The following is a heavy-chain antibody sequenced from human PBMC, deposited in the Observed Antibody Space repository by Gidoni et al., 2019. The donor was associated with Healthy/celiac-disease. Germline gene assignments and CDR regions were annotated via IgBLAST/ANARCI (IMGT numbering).Heavy chain of an antibody. CDR3: ARDAELQGARVGVFDY. J-gene: IGHJ4*02. Sequence: RFTISRDNSKNTLYLQMNSLRAEDTAVYYCARDAELQGARVGVFDYWGQGTLVTVSS. V-gene: IGHV3-30*01. D-gene: IGHD1-26*01.